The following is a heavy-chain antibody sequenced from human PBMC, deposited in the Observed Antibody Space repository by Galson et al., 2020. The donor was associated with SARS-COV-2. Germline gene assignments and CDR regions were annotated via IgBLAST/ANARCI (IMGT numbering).Heavy chain of an antibody. CDR3: AKRDGYCSSTSCYPYNWFDP. CDR2: INHSGST. V-gene: IGHV4-34*01. J-gene: IGHJ5*02. Sequence: SETLSLTCAVYAGSFSGYYWSWIRQPPGKGLEWIGEINHSGSTNYNPSLKSRVTISVDTSKNQFSLQLSSVTAADTAVYYCAKRDGYCSSTSCYPYNWFDPWGQGTLVTVSS. D-gene: IGHD2-2*01. CDR1: AGSFSGYY.